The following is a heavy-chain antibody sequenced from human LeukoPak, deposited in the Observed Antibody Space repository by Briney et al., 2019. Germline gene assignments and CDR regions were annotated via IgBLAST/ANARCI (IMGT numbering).Heavy chain of an antibody. D-gene: IGHD4-17*01. V-gene: IGHV3-53*01. Sequence: TGGTLRLSCAASGFTVSSNYMSWVRQAPGKGLEWVSVIYSGGSTYYTDSVKGRFTISRDNSKNTLYLQMNSLRAEDTAVYYCAREYPTSDYGSIFDYWGQGTLVTVSS. CDR3: AREYPTSDYGSIFDY. CDR2: IYSGGST. J-gene: IGHJ4*02. CDR1: GFTVSSNY.